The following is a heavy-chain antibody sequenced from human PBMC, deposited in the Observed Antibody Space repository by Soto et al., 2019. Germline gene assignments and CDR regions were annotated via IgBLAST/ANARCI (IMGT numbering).Heavy chain of an antibody. J-gene: IGHJ4*02. CDR3: AKDGGPAYCNNPGCSAEHFDY. Sequence: GGSLRLSCAASGFTFSNYAMHWVRQAPGKGLEWVAIVSYDGDNEYYADSVRGRFFISRDNSRNTLYLQTSSLRHEDTAVYYCAKDGGPAYCNNPGCSAEHFDYWGQGTQVTVSS. V-gene: IGHV3-30*18. CDR1: GFTFSNYA. CDR2: VSYDGDNE. D-gene: IGHD2-2*01.